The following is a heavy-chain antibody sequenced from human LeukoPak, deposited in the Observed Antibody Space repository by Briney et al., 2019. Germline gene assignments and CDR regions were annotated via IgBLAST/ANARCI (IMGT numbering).Heavy chain of an antibody. J-gene: IGHJ4*02. D-gene: IGHD7-27*01. CDR3: ARDPGDYYFDY. Sequence: GGSLRLSCAASGFTVSSNYMSWVHQAPGKGLEWVSVIYSGGSTYYADSVKGRFTISRDNSKNTLYLQMNSLRAEDTAVYYCARDPGDYYFDYWGQGTLVTVSS. CDR2: IYSGGST. V-gene: IGHV3-53*01. CDR1: GFTVSSNY.